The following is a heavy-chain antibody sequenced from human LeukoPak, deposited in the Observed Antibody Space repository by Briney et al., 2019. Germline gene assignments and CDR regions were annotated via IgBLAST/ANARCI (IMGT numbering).Heavy chain of an antibody. D-gene: IGHD6-13*01. CDR1: GYSFTSYW. CDR3: ARREGSYSSSWHYYFDY. Sequence: GEPLKIPCKCPGYSFTSYWIAWVRQMPGKGLGWMGIVYPGDSDTRYCPSFQGQLTISADKSISTGYLQWSSLKASDTAMYYCARREGSYSSSWHYYFDYWGQGTLVTVSS. V-gene: IGHV5-51*01. CDR2: VYPGDSDT. J-gene: IGHJ4*02.